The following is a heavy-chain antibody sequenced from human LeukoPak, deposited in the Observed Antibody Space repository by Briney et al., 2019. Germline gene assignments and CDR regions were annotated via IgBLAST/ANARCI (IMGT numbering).Heavy chain of an antibody. CDR1: GYTFHDYH. D-gene: IGHD2-8*02. CDR2: INPKSGAT. J-gene: IGHJ3*01. Sequence: ASVKVSCKSCGYTFHDYHIHGVRQAPGQGPEWMGWINPKSGATDSAQQFQGRLTMTRDTSIGTASMDLSGLRLDDTGIYYCARAGDEITGHYDSLNFWGQGTMVTVSS. CDR3: ARAGDEITGHYDSLNF. V-gene: IGHV1-2*02.